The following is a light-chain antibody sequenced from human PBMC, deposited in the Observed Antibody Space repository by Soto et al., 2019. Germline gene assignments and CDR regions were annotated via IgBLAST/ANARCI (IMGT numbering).Light chain of an antibody. Sequence: DIVMTQSPDSLAVSLGERATIYCKSSQSVLYSSNNKNYLAWYQQKPGQPPKLLIYWASTRESGVPDRFSGSWSGTDFTLTISSLQAEDVAVYYCQQYYSTPYTFGQGTKLEIK. V-gene: IGKV4-1*01. CDR3: QQYYSTPYT. CDR2: WAS. J-gene: IGKJ2*01. CDR1: QSVLYSSNNKNY.